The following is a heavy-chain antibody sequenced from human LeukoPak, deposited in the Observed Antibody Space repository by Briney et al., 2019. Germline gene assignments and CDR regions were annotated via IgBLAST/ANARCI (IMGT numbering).Heavy chain of an antibody. V-gene: IGHV4-59*11. CDR1: GGSISGHY. Sequence: PSETLSLTCTVSGGSISGHYWSWIRQPPGKGLEWIGYIYYSGSTKYNPSLKSRVTMSVDTSWNQFSLKLSSVTAADTAVYYCARDGEMATIYFDYWGQGTLVTVSS. D-gene: IGHD5-24*01. CDR3: ARDGEMATIYFDY. J-gene: IGHJ4*02. CDR2: IYYSGST.